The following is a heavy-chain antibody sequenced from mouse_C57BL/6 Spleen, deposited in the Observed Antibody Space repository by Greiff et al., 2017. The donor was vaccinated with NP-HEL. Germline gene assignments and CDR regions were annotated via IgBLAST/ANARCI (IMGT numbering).Heavy chain of an antibody. CDR3: ARSWITTVVAKDY. Sequence: QVQLKQPGAELVKPGASVKLSCKASGYTFTSYWMHWVKQRPGRGLEWIGRIDPNSGGTKYNEKFKSKATLTVDKPSSTAYMQLSSLTSEDSAVYYCARSWITTVVAKDYWGQGTTLTVSS. J-gene: IGHJ2*01. CDR2: IDPNSGGT. V-gene: IGHV1-72*01. D-gene: IGHD1-1*01. CDR1: GYTFTSYW.